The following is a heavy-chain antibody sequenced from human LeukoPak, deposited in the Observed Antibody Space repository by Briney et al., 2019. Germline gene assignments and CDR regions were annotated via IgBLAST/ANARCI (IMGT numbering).Heavy chain of an antibody. CDR2: INPNSGGK. Sequence: ASVKVSCKASGYTFTGYYIHWVRQAPGQGLEWMGWINPNSGGKKYAHKFQARVTMTRDTSINTAYMELSRLRFDDTAVYSCASSQRYMTTETTEPLDYWGQGTLVTVSS. CDR1: GYTFTGYY. V-gene: IGHV1-2*02. D-gene: IGHD4-17*01. CDR3: ASSQRYMTTETTEPLDY. J-gene: IGHJ4*02.